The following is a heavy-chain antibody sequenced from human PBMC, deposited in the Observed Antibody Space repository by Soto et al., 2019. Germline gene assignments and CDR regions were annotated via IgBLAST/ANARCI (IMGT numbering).Heavy chain of an antibody. J-gene: IGHJ4*02. Sequence: QVQLVESGGGVVQPGRSLRLSCEASGFAFNNYAMHWVRQAPGKGLEWVAVISNVGSNTYADSVQGRFTISRDNSKSTLYLQMNSLRPEDTAVYYCAGGITMIVVVYWGQGTLVTVSS. CDR1: GFAFNNYA. CDR3: AGGITMIVVVY. D-gene: IGHD3-22*01. V-gene: IGHV3-30-3*01. CDR2: ISNVGSNT.